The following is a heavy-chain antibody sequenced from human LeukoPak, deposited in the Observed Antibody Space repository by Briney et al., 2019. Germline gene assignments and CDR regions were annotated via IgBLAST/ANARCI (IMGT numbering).Heavy chain of an antibody. CDR3: ARDRVYLGREDAFDI. Sequence: PGGSLRLSCAASGFSVGSSFMSWVRQAPGKGLEWVSVIYSIGSTFYADSVKGRFTISRDNSKNTLYLHMNSLRTEDTAVYYCARDRVYLGREDAFDIWGQGTMVTVSS. D-gene: IGHD7-27*01. J-gene: IGHJ3*02. V-gene: IGHV3-53*01. CDR1: GFSVGSSF. CDR2: IYSIGST.